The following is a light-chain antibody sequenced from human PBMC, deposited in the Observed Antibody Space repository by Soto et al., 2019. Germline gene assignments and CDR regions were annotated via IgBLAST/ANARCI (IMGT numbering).Light chain of an antibody. CDR2: DAS. V-gene: IGKV1-5*01. CDR3: QQDNSY. J-gene: IGKJ3*01. CDR1: QSINNW. Sequence: DIQMTQSPSTPSASVGDTVTITCRASQSINNWLAWYQQKPGKAPKLLIYDASSLQSGVPSRFSGSGSGTEFTLTISSLQPDDFATYYCQQDNSYFGPGTKVDIK.